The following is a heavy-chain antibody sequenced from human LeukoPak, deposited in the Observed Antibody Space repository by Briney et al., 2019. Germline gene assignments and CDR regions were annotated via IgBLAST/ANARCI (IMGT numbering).Heavy chain of an antibody. Sequence: ASVKVSCKASGYTFTSYGISWVRQAPGQGLEWMGWISAYNGNTNYAQKLQGRVTMTTDTSTSTAYMELRSLRSDDTAVYYCARGCYYDSSGYSDAFDIWGQGTMVTVSS. CDR1: GYTFTSYG. D-gene: IGHD3-22*01. CDR3: ARGCYYDSSGYSDAFDI. J-gene: IGHJ3*02. CDR2: ISAYNGNT. V-gene: IGHV1-18*01.